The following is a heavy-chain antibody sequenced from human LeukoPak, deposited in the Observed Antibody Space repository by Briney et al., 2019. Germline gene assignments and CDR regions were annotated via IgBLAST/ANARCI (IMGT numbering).Heavy chain of an antibody. CDR3: ARGGLYYYDSRNFDY. CDR2: INPNSGGT. CDR1: GYTFTGYY. J-gene: IGHJ4*02. Sequence: ASVKVSCKASGYTFTGYYMHWVRQAPGQGLEWMGWINPNSGGTNYAQKFQGRVTMTRDTSISTAYMELSRLRSGDTAVYYCARGGLYYYDSRNFDYWGQGTLVTVSS. V-gene: IGHV1-2*02. D-gene: IGHD3-22*01.